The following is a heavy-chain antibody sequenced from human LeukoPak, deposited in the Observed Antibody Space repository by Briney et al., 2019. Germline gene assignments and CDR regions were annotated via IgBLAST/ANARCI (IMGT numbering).Heavy chain of an antibody. V-gene: IGHV1-69*02. J-gene: IGHJ4*02. CDR2: IIPILGIA. Sequence: SVKVSCKASGYTLSSYTLHWVRQAPGQGLEWVGRIIPILGIAKYAQEFQGRVTITADKSTSTAYMELSSLRSEDTAVCYCARGPNDSSGSFLAGWAFSFDYWGQGTLVTVSS. CDR1: GYTLSSYT. CDR3: ARGPNDSSGSFLAGWAFSFDY. D-gene: IGHD3-22*01.